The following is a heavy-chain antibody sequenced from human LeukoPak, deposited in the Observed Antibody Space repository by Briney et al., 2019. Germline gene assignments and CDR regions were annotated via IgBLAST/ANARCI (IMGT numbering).Heavy chain of an antibody. CDR2: ISSSSSYI. CDR3: ARDRVDTTPGDY. J-gene: IGHJ4*02. CDR1: GFTFSNAW. Sequence: GGSLRLSCAASGFTFSNAWMTWVRQAPGKGLEWVSSISSSSSYIYYADSVKGRFTISRDNAKNSLYLQMNSLRAEDTAVYYCARDRVDTTPGDYWGQGTLVTVSS. V-gene: IGHV3-21*01. D-gene: IGHD1-14*01.